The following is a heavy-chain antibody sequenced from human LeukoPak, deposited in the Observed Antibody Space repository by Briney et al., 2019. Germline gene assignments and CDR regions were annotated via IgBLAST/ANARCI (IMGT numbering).Heavy chain of an antibody. CDR3: AKGRHRHYYGSGSPYYYYYGMDV. V-gene: IGHV3-9*01. D-gene: IGHD3-10*01. Sequence: PGGSLRLSCAASGFTFDDYAMHWVRQAPGKGLEWVSGISLNSGSIGYADSVKGRFTISRDNAKNSLYLQMNSLRAEDTALYYCAKGRHRHYYGSGSPYYYYYGMDVWGQGTTVTVSS. CDR2: ISLNSGSI. J-gene: IGHJ6*02. CDR1: GFTFDDYA.